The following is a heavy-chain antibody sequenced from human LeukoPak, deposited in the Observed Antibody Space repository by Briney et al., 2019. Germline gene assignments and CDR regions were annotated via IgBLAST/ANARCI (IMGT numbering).Heavy chain of an antibody. D-gene: IGHD2-2*01. Sequence: GGSLRLSCAASGFTFSNYAMTWVRQAPGKGLEWVSGISGSGGSTYYADSVKGRFTVSRDNSKNTLYLQMNSLRAEDTALYYCAKDLDCSSTSCYPDYWGQGTLVTVSS. CDR2: ISGSGGST. V-gene: IGHV3-23*01. J-gene: IGHJ4*02. CDR3: AKDLDCSSTSCYPDY. CDR1: GFTFSNYA.